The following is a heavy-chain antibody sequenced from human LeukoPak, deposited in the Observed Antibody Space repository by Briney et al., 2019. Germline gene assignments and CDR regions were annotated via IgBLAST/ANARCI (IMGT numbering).Heavy chain of an antibody. CDR2: ISYDGSNK. J-gene: IGHJ4*02. D-gene: IGHD6-13*01. CDR1: GFTFSNYG. CDR3: AKDQDRAAAGYLFDY. Sequence: GGSLRLSCAASGFTFSNYGMHWVRQAPGKGLEWVAVISYDGSNKYYADSVKGRFTISRDNSKNTPYLQMNSLRAEDTAIYYCAKDQDRAAAGYLFDYWGQGTLVTVSS. V-gene: IGHV3-30*18.